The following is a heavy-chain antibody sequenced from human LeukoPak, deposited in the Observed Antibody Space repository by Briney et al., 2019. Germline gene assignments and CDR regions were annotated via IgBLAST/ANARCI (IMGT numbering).Heavy chain of an antibody. CDR1: GYTFTNYA. J-gene: IGHJ4*01. CDR2: INTNTGNP. Sequence: ASVKVSCKAPGYTFTNYAMNSVRQAPGQGVEWMGRINTNTGNPTYAQGFTGRFVFSLDTSVSTAHLQISSLKAEDTAVYYCARDFYDNRGYYPYSTWGHGTLVTVSS. V-gene: IGHV7-4-1*02. D-gene: IGHD3-22*01. CDR3: ARDFYDNRGYYPYST.